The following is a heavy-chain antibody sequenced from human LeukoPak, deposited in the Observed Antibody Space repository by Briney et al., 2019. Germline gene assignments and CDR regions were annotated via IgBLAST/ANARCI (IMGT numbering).Heavy chain of an antibody. CDR1: GGSISSSSYY. CDR3: ARDRALGGSRDY. D-gene: IGHD5-12*01. V-gene: IGHV4-39*07. Sequence: PSETLSLTCTVPGGSISSSSYYWGWIRQPPGKGLEWIGSIYYSGSTYYNPSLKSRVTISVDTSKNQFSLKLSSVTAADTAVYYCARDRALGGSRDYWGQGTLVTVSS. CDR2: IYYSGST. J-gene: IGHJ4*02.